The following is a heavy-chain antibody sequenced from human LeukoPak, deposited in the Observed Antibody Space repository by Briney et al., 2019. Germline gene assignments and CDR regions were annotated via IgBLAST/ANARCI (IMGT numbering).Heavy chain of an antibody. Sequence: SVKVSCKASGGTFSSYAISWVRQAPGQGLEWMGRIIPILGIANYAQKFQGRVTITADKSTSTAYMELSSLRSEDTAVYYCARDWFGELEGSYWDQGTLVTVSS. J-gene: IGHJ4*02. CDR2: IIPILGIA. CDR3: ARDWFGELEGSY. D-gene: IGHD3-10*01. CDR1: GGTFSSYA. V-gene: IGHV1-69*04.